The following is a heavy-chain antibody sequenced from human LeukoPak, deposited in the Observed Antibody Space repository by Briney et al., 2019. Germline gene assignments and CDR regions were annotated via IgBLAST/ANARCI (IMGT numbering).Heavy chain of an antibody. Sequence: ETLSLTCTVSGGSISSSSYYWGWVRQAPGKGLEWVSAISGSGGSTYYADSVKGRFTISRDNSKNTLYLQMNSLRAEDTAVYYCAKKTANNWFDPWGQGTLVTVSS. D-gene: IGHD1-14*01. V-gene: IGHV3-23*01. J-gene: IGHJ5*02. CDR1: GGSISSSSYY. CDR3: AKKTANNWFDP. CDR2: ISGSGGST.